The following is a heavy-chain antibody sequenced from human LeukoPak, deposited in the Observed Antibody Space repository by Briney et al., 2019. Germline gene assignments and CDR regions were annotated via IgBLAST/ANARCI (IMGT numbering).Heavy chain of an antibody. D-gene: IGHD3-16*01. CDR2: ISYDGSNK. V-gene: IGHV3-30-3*02. CDR3: AKLGISDGIDY. Sequence: PGGSLRLSCAASGFTFSSYAMHWVRQAPGKGLEWVAVISYDGSNKYYADSVKGRFTISRDNSKNTLYLQMNNLRAEDTAVYYCAKLGISDGIDYWGQGTLVTVSS. J-gene: IGHJ4*02. CDR1: GFTFSSYA.